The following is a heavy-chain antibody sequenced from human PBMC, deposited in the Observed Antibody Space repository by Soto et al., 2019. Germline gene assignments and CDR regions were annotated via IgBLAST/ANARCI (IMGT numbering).Heavy chain of an antibody. Sequence: EVQLVESGGGLVKPGGSLRLSCAVSGFSFSNTWMGWVRQAPGKGLEWVGRIKSKTYGGTADYAARVKGRFTVSRDDSKNTLYLQMNSLKTDDTAVYYCTTYDFWSSSSNYYYMDVWGKGTTVTVSS. V-gene: IGHV3-15*01. CDR2: IKSKTYGGTA. J-gene: IGHJ6*03. CDR3: TTYDFWSSSSNYYYMDV. CDR1: GFSFSNTW. D-gene: IGHD3-3*01.